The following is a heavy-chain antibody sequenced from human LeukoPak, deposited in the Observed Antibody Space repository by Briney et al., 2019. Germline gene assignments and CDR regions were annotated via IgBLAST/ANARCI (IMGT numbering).Heavy chain of an antibody. V-gene: IGHV3-33*01. CDR1: GFTFSGHG. CDR2: IWYDGSNK. CDR3: ARGAYGDYNFEDVFYLDY. J-gene: IGHJ4*02. Sequence: GGPLTLSCAASGFTFSGHGLHWVRQAPGKGLEWLAAIWYDGSNKHYADSLKGRFTISRDNSRNTLYLQMNSLKVEDTAIYYCARGAYGDYNFEDVFYLDYWGQGTLVTVSS. D-gene: IGHD4-17*01.